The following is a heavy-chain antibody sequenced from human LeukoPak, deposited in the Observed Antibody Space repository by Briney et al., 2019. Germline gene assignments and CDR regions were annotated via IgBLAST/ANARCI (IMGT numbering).Heavy chain of an antibody. Sequence: GGSLRLSCAASGFTFSSYAMSRVRQDPGKGLEWVSAISGSGGSTYYADSVKGRFTISRDNSKNTLYLQMNSLRAEDTAVYYCAKPIASRRAFDIWGQGTMVTVSS. CDR2: ISGSGGST. CDR3: AKPIASRRAFDI. V-gene: IGHV3-23*01. D-gene: IGHD1-26*01. CDR1: GFTFSSYA. J-gene: IGHJ3*02.